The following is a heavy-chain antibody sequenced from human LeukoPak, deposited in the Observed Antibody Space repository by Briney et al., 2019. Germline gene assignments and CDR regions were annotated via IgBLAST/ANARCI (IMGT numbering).Heavy chain of an antibody. Sequence: GASVKVSCKASGGTFSSYAISWVRQAPGQGLEWMGGIIPIFGTANYAQKFQGRVTITADESTSTAYTELSSLRSEDTAVYYCATGGDEYSSSSEYFQHWGRGTLVTVSS. CDR2: IIPIFGTA. V-gene: IGHV1-69*13. D-gene: IGHD6-6*01. CDR1: GGTFSSYA. J-gene: IGHJ1*01. CDR3: ATGGDEYSSSSEYFQH.